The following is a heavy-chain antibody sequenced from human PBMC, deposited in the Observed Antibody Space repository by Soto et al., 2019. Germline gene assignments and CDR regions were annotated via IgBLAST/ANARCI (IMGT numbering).Heavy chain of an antibody. CDR2: ISGSGGST. Sequence: GGSLRLSCAASGFTFSSYAMSWVRQAPGKGLGWVSAISGSGGSTYYADSVKGRFTISRDNSKNTLYLQMNSLRAEDTAVYYCAKDGDSGYDLTFFDYWGQGTLVTVSS. CDR3: AKDGDSGYDLTFFDY. CDR1: GFTFSSYA. V-gene: IGHV3-23*01. J-gene: IGHJ4*02. D-gene: IGHD5-12*01.